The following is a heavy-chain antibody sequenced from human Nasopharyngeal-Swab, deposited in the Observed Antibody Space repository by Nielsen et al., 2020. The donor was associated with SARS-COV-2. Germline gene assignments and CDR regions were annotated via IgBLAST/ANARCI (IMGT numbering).Heavy chain of an antibody. V-gene: IGHV5-51*01. J-gene: IGHJ4*02. Sequence: VRQLHGKGLEWMGTIYPGDSDTRYSPSFQGQVTISADKSISTAYLQWSSLKASDTAMYYCARRDCSSTSCYADFDYWGQGTLVTVSS. D-gene: IGHD2-2*01. CDR3: ARRDCSSTSCYADFDY. CDR2: IYPGDSDT.